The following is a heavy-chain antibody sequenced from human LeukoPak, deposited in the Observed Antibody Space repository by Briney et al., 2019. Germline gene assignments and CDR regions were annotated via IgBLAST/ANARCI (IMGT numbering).Heavy chain of an antibody. Sequence: ASVKVSCKASGGTFNSYAITWVRQAPGQGLEWMGGIIPLFNTANYAQKFQGRVTITADESTTTAYMELSSLRSEDTAVYYCARGIKLWFYFVSWGQGTLVTVSS. V-gene: IGHV1-69*01. CDR3: ARGIKLWFYFVS. D-gene: IGHD5-18*01. J-gene: IGHJ4*02. CDR1: GGTFNSYA. CDR2: IIPLFNTA.